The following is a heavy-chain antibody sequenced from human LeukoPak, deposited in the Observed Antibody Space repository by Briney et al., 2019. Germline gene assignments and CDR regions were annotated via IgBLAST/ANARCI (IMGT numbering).Heavy chain of an antibody. CDR1: GYTFTGYY. CDR3: ALVMTTENWFDP. V-gene: IGHV1-2*02. Sequence: ASVKVSCKASGYTFTGYYMHWVRPAPGQGLEWMGWINPNSGGTNYAQKFQGRVTMTRDTSISTAYMELSRLRSDDTAVYYCALVMTTENWFDPWGQGTLVTVSS. D-gene: IGHD3-22*01. J-gene: IGHJ5*02. CDR2: INPNSGGT.